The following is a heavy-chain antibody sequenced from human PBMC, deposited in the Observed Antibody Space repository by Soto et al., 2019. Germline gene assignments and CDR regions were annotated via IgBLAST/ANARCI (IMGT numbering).Heavy chain of an antibody. D-gene: IGHD2-21*01. V-gene: IGHV3-74*01. Sequence: EVQLVESGGDLVQPGGSLRLSCEASGFTFSSNWMHWVRQGPGKGLVWVSRMNPDGSTRGYADSVKGRFTISRDNARNTVFLQMSSRRADDAAVYYCARGGEVGAGQYYLDDSWGQGTLVTVSS. CDR3: ARGGEVGAGQYYLDDS. J-gene: IGHJ4*02. CDR1: GFTFSSNW. CDR2: MNPDGSTR.